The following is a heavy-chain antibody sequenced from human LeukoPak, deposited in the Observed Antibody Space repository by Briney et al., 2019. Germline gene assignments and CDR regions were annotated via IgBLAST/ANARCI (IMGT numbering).Heavy chain of an antibody. CDR3: AKDSRIVVVPAAISYYYMDV. V-gene: IGHV3-30*02. Sequence: GGSLRLSCAASGFTFSSYGMHWVRQAPGKGLEWVAFIRYDGSNKYYADSVKGRFTISRDNSKNTLYLQMNSLRAEDTAVYYCAKDSRIVVVPAAISYYYMDVWGKGTTVTISS. J-gene: IGHJ6*03. CDR2: IRYDGSNK. CDR1: GFTFSSYG. D-gene: IGHD2-2*01.